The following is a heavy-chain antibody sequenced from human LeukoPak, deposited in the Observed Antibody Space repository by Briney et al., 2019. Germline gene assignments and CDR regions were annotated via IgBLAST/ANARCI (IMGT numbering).Heavy chain of an antibody. V-gene: IGHV4-4*07. D-gene: IGHD6-19*01. CDR2: IYTSGST. CDR1: GGSISSYY. Sequence: SETLSLTCTVSGGSISSYYGSWIRQPAGKGLEWIGRIYTSGSTNYNPSLKSRVTMSVDTSKNQFSLKLSSVTAADTAVYYCARVPRIAVAGNYFDYWGQGTLVTVSS. J-gene: IGHJ4*02. CDR3: ARVPRIAVAGNYFDY.